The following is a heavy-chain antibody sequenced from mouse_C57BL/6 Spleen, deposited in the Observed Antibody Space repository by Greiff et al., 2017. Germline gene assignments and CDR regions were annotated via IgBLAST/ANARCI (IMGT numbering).Heavy chain of an antibody. Sequence: VQLQQSGPELVKPGASVKISCKASGYAFSSSWMNWVKQRPGKGLEWIGRIYPGIGDTNYNGKFKGKATLTADKSSITAYMQLSSLTSEDSAVYFCARSRGNYLDDWGQGTTLTVSS. CDR3: ARSRGNYLDD. CDR2: IYPGIGDT. V-gene: IGHV1-82*01. CDR1: GYAFSSSW. J-gene: IGHJ2*01.